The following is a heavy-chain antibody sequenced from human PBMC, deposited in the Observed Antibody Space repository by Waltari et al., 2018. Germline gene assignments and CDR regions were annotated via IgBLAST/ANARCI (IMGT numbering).Heavy chain of an antibody. D-gene: IGHD1-7*01. CDR1: GGTFTSHA. J-gene: IGHJ6*02. V-gene: IGHV1-69*18. Sequence: QVQLLQSGAEVKEPGSSVKVSCKASGGTFTSHAFTWVRQAPGQGLEWMGRLIPLFRTPNYAQKFQGRLTITADEATSTAFMELSSLGSEDTAVYYCARERLELRVGVYYFYGLDIWGQGTTVTVSS. CDR3: ARERLELRVGVYYFYGLDI. CDR2: LIPLFRTP.